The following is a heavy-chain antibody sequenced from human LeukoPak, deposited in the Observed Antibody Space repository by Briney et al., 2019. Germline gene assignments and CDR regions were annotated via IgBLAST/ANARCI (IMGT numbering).Heavy chain of an antibody. Sequence: PSETLSLTCTVSAGSITNYYWSWIRQPPGKGLEWIGYIHDSGTTNHNPSLKSRVTISLDTSRRLVSLKLTSVTAADTAVYYCARGKGQTRPFDIWGQGTMVTVSS. D-gene: IGHD2-2*01. CDR1: AGSITNYY. CDR2: IHDSGTT. CDR3: ARGKGQTRPFDI. V-gene: IGHV4-59*01. J-gene: IGHJ3*02.